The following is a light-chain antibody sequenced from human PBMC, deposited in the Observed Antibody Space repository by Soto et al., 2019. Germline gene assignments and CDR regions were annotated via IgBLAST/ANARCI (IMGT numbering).Light chain of an antibody. CDR3: QSYDSSLSGSVV. CDR1: SSNIGAGYD. V-gene: IGLV1-40*01. Sequence: QSVLTQPPSVSGAPGQRVTISCTGSSSNIGAGYDVHWYQQLPGTEPKLLIYGNSNRPSGVPDRFSGSKSGTSASLAITGLQAEDEADYYCQSYDSSLSGSVVFGGGTKLTVL. CDR2: GNS. J-gene: IGLJ2*01.